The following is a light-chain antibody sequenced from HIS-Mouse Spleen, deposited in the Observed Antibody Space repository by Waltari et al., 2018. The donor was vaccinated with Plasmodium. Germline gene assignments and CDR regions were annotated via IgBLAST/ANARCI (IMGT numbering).Light chain of an antibody. Sequence: QSALTQPRSVSGSPGQSVTISCTGTSSDVGGYNYVSWYQQHPGKAPKLMIYDVSKRPSGVPDRFSVSKSGNTASLTISGLQAEDDADYYCCSYAGSYTLVFGGGTKLTVL. CDR2: DVS. CDR3: CSYAGSYTLV. V-gene: IGLV2-11*01. CDR1: SSDVGGYNY. J-gene: IGLJ2*01.